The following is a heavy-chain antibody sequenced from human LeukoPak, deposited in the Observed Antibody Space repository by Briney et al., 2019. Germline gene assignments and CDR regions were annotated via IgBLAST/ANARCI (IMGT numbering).Heavy chain of an antibody. Sequence: SETLSLTCTVSGGSISSHYWSWIRQPPGKGLEWIGYISYSGSTNYNPSLKSRVTISVDTSKNQFSLKLSSVTAADTAVYYCARSSTIFGVAPSDYWGQGTLVTVSS. CDR2: ISYSGST. V-gene: IGHV4-59*11. D-gene: IGHD3-3*01. CDR3: ARSSTIFGVAPSDY. CDR1: GGSISSHY. J-gene: IGHJ4*02.